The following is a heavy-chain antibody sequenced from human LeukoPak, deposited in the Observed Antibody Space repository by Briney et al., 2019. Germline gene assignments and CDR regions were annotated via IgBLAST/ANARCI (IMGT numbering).Heavy chain of an antibody. D-gene: IGHD3-10*01. CDR3: ARDGKRMVRGVITPLDY. CDR2: ISAYNGNT. Sequence: ASVKVSCKASGYTFTSYGISWVRQAPGQGLEWMGWISAYNGNTNYAQKLQGRATMTTDTSTSTAYMELRSLRSDDTAVYYCARDGKRMVRGVITPLDYWGQGTLVTVSS. CDR1: GYTFTSYG. V-gene: IGHV1-18*01. J-gene: IGHJ4*02.